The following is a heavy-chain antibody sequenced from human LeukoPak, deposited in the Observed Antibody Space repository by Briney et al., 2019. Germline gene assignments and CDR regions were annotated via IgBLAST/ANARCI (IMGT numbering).Heavy chain of an antibody. CDR2: ISGYNGHT. J-gene: IGHJ4*02. CDR1: GYTFTSYG. D-gene: IGHD3-10*01. CDR3: ARGQTNRLLWVGELVSNINPFDY. Sequence: ASVKVSCKASGYTFTSYGISWVRQAPGQGLEWMGWISGYNGHTKYAQKVQGRVTMSTDTSTSTVYMELRSLISDDTGVYYCARGQTNRLLWVGELVSNINPFDYWGQGTLVTVSS. V-gene: IGHV1-18*01.